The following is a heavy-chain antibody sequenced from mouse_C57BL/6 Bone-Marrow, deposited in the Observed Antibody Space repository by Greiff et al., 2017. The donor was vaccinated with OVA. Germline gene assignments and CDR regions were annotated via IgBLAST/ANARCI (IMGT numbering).Heavy chain of an antibody. CDR3: ARYGNYGLYFDV. D-gene: IGHD1-2*01. J-gene: IGHJ1*03. Sequence: EVMLVESGGGLVQPGGSLSLSCAASGFTFTDYYMSWVRQPPGKALEWLGFIRNKANGYTTEYSASVKGRFTISSDNSQSILYLQMNALRAEDSATYYCARYGNYGLYFDVWGTGTTVTVSS. CDR1: GFTFTDYY. CDR2: IRNKANGYTT. V-gene: IGHV7-3*01.